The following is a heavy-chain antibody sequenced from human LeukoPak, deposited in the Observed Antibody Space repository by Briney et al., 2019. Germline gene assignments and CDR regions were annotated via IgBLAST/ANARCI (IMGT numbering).Heavy chain of an antibody. D-gene: IGHD6-19*01. CDR2: TYYSSKWYK. CDR3: ARGWLGSGLDY. J-gene: IGHJ4*02. CDR1: GDSVSSDSAA. Sequence: SQTLSLTCAISGDSVSSDSAAWNWIGQSPSRGLEWLGRTYYSSKWYKDYAVSVESRITLNPDTSKNQFSLLLNSVTPEDTAVYYCARGWLGSGLDYWGQGTLVTVSS. V-gene: IGHV6-1*01.